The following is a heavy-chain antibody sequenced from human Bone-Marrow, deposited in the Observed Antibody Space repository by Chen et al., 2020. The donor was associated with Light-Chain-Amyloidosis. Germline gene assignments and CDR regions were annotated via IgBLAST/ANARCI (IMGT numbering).Heavy chain of an antibody. Sequence: EVQLEQSGPEVKKPGGSMKISSAGSGYTLPNYWIGWVRQMPGKGLEWMGVIYPDDSDARYSPSFEGQVTISADKSITTAYLQWRSLKASDTAMYYCARRRDGYNFDYWGQGTLVTVSS. CDR3: ARRRDGYNFDY. CDR1: GYTLPNYW. V-gene: IGHV5-51*01. J-gene: IGHJ4*02. D-gene: IGHD5-12*01. CDR2: IYPDDSDA.